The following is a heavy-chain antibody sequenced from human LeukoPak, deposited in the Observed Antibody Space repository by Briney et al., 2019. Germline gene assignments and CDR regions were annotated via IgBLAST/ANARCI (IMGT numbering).Heavy chain of an antibody. CDR3: AKDREIVVVMIYDY. D-gene: IGHD3-22*01. CDR2: ISGSGGST. J-gene: IGHJ4*02. CDR1: GFAFSSYA. Sequence: PGGSLRLSCAASGFAFSSYAMSWVRQAPGKGLEWVSAISGSGGSTYYADSVKGRFTISRDNSKNTLYLQMNSLRAEDTAVYYCAKDREIVVVMIYDYWGQGTLVTVSS. V-gene: IGHV3-23*01.